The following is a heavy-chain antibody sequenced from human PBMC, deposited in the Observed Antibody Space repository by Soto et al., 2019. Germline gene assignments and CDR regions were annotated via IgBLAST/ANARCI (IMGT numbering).Heavy chain of an antibody. CDR3: AKYGYYDVHGDNYFDY. CDR1: GFTFSSYA. V-gene: IGHV3-23*01. J-gene: IGHJ4*02. D-gene: IGHD3-22*01. Sequence: GGSLRLSCAASGFTFSSYAMSWVRQAPGKGLEWVSAISGSGGSTYYADSVKGRFTISRDNSKNTLYLQMNSLRAEDTAVYYCAKYGYYDVHGDNYFDYWGQGTLVTVSS. CDR2: ISGSGGST.